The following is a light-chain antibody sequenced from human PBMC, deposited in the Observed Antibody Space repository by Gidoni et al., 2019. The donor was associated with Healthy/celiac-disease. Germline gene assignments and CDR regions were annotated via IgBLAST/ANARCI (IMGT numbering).Light chain of an antibody. CDR3: QQSYSTPWT. Sequence: DIQMTQSTSSLSASVGDRVTIPSRASTSISSYLNWYQLKPGKAPKLLIYAASILQSGVPARCSGSGSGTDFTLTISSLQPEDFASYYFQQSYSTPWTFGQGTKVEIK. CDR1: TSISSY. J-gene: IGKJ1*01. V-gene: IGKV1-39*01. CDR2: AAS.